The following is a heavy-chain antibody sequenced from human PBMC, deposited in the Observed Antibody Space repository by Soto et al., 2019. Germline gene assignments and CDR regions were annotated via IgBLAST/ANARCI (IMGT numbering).Heavy chain of an antibody. CDR1: GGTFSSYA. CDR3: ASDQRHSTVTMGELDY. V-gene: IGHV1-69*12. D-gene: IGHD4-17*01. Sequence: QVQLVQSGAEVKKPGSSVKVSCKASGGTFSSYAISWVRQAPGQGREWMGGIIPIFGTANYAQKFQGRVTITADESTRTAYMELSSLRSEDTAVYYCASDQRHSTVTMGELDYWGQGTLVTVSS. J-gene: IGHJ4*02. CDR2: IIPIFGTA.